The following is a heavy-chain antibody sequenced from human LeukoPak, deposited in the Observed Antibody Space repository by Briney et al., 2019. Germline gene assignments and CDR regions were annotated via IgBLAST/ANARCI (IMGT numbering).Heavy chain of an antibody. CDR1: GYSFTSYW. CDR2: IYPGDSDT. CDR3: ARRLLPAASGAFDI. V-gene: IGHV5-51*01. D-gene: IGHD2-2*01. J-gene: IGHJ3*02. Sequence: GESLKISCKGSGYSFTSYWIAWVRQMPGRGLEWMGIIYPGDSDTRYSPSFQGQVTISADKSISIAYVQWSSLKASDTAIYYCARRLLPAASGAFDIWGQGTIVTVSS.